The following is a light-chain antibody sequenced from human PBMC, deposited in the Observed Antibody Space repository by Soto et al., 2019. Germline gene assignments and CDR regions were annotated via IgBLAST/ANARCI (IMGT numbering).Light chain of an antibody. J-gene: IGLJ1*01. CDR3: QSYDSSLSGYV. CDR2: GNS. Sequence: VVTQPPSVSGAPGQRVTISCTGSSSNIGAGYDVHWYQQLPGTAPKLLIYGNSNRPSGVPDRFSGSKSGTSASLANTGLQAEDEADYYCQSYDSSLSGYVFGTGTKVTVL. CDR1: SSNIGAGYD. V-gene: IGLV1-40*01.